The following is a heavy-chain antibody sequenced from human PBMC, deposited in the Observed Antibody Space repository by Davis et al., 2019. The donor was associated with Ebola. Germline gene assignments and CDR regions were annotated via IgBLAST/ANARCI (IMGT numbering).Heavy chain of an antibody. CDR1: GGSISNSY. V-gene: IGHV4-4*07. Sequence: PSETLSLTCTVSGGSISNSYWTWIRQPAGKGLEWIGRIFFRGSTHYNPSLKGRATMSVDTSKNQFSLKLSSVTAADTAVYYCARGDKVTPVGKRGLRHLDGFDSWGQGTLVTVSS. CDR3: ARGDKVTPVGKRGLRHLDGFDS. J-gene: IGHJ4*02. D-gene: IGHD6-13*01. CDR2: IFFRGST.